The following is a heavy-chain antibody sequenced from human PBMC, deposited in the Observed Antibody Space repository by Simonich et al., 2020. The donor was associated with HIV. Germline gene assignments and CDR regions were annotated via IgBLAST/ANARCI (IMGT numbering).Heavy chain of an antibody. J-gene: IGHJ4*02. CDR1: GGSFSGYY. CDR3: ARRHPTTVTTPYFDY. D-gene: IGHD4-17*01. V-gene: IGHV4-34*01. Sequence: QVQLQQWGAGLLKPSETLSLTCAVYGGSFSGYYWSWLRQPPGKGLEWIGEINHSGSTNYNPSLKRRVTISVDTSKNQFSLKLSSVTAADTAVYYCARRHPTTVTTPYFDYWGQGTLVTVSS. CDR2: INHSGST.